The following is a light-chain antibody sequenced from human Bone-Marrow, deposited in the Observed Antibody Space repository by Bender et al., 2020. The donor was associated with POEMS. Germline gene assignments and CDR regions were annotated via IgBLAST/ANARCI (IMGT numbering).Light chain of an antibody. V-gene: IGLV1-44*01. CDR1: GFNVGDNS. CDR3: AAWDDSLNVLV. Sequence: QSVLTQPPSASGTPGQRVTISCSGSGFNVGDNSVNWYQQFPGTSPKILIYSNNQRPSGVPDRFSGSKSGTSAHLAISGLQSEDEADYYCAAWDDSLNVLVFGGGTKLTIL. J-gene: IGLJ3*02. CDR2: SNN.